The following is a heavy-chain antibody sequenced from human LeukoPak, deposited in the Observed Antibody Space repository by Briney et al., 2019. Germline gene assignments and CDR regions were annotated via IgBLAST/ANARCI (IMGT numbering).Heavy chain of an antibody. D-gene: IGHD3-10*01. V-gene: IGHV3-48*04. CDR3: ARDAAPHYYGSGSNYYYYYYGMDV. CDR2: ISSSSSTI. Sequence: GGSLRLSCGVSGFSFRGYSMNWVRQAPGKGLEWVSYISSSSSTIYYADSVKGRFTISRDNAKNSLYLQMNSLRAEDTAVYYCARDAAPHYYGSGSNYYYYYYGMDVWGQGTTVTVSS. CDR1: GFSFRGYS. J-gene: IGHJ6*02.